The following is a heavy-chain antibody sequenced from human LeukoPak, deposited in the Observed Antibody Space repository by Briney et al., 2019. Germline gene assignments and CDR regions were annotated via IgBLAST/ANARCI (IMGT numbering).Heavy chain of an antibody. CDR2: INHSGST. CDR1: GGSFSGYY. CDR3: ARLFLSAPYYYGSGSYYNGENWFDP. Sequence: TSETLSLTCAVYGGSFSGYYWSWIRQPPGKGLEWIGEINHSGSTNYNPSLKSRVTISVDTSKNQFSLKLSSVTAADTAVYYCARLFLSAPYYYGSGSYYNGENWFDPWGQGTLVTVSS. D-gene: IGHD3-10*01. J-gene: IGHJ5*02. V-gene: IGHV4-34*01.